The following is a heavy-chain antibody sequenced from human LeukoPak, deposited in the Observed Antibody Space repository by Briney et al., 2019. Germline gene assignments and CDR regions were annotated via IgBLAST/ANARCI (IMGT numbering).Heavy chain of an antibody. D-gene: IGHD4-11*01. Sequence: PSETLYLTCAVSGYSISSGYNWGWIRPPPGKGLEWIGSISHSGSTYYNPSLKSRVTISVDTSKNQFYLKLSSVTAADTAVYYCARGVTTYYWGQGTLVTVSS. CDR3: ARGVTTYY. V-gene: IGHV4-38-2*01. CDR2: ISHSGST. J-gene: IGHJ4*01. CDR1: GYSISSGYN.